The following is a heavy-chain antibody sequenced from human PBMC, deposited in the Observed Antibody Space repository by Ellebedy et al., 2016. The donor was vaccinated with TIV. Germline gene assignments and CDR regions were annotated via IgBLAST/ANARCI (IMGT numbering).Heavy chain of an antibody. CDR1: GYSFTSYW. J-gene: IGHJ3*02. Sequence: KVSCKGSGYSFTSYWISWVRQMPGKGLEWMGRIDPSDSYTNYSPSFQGHVTISADKSISTAYLQWSSLKASDTAMYYCASTNHLLPRSHDAFDIWGQGTMVTVSS. D-gene: IGHD1-26*01. CDR2: IDPSDSYT. V-gene: IGHV5-10-1*01. CDR3: ASTNHLLPRSHDAFDI.